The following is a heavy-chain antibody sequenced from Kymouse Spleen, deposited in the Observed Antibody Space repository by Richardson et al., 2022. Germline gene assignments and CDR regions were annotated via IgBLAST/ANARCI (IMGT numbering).Heavy chain of an antibody. D-gene: IGHD6-13*01,IGHD6-19*01,IGHD6-25*01. CDR3: ARRGIGYYGMDV. Sequence: QLQLQESGPGLVKPSETLSLTCTVSGGSISSSSYYWGWIRQPPGKGLEWIGSIYYSGSTYYNPSLKSRVTISVDTSKNQFSLKLSSVTAADTAVYYCARRGIGYYGMDVWGQGTTVTVSS. CDR2: IYYSGST. V-gene: IGHV4-39*01. CDR1: GGSISSSSYY. J-gene: IGHJ6*02.